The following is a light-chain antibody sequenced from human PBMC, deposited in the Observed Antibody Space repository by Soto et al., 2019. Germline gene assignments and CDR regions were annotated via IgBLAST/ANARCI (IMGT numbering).Light chain of an antibody. V-gene: IGLV1-40*01. CDR2: GNN. Sequence: QSVLTQPPSVSGAPGQWITISCTGSSSNIGAGFDVHWYQQLPGTAPKLLTYGNNNRPSGVPDRFSGSKSGTSASLAITGLHAEDEAHYYCQSYDSSLSGSEVFGTGTKVTVL. CDR1: SSNIGAGFD. J-gene: IGLJ1*01. CDR3: QSYDSSLSGSEV.